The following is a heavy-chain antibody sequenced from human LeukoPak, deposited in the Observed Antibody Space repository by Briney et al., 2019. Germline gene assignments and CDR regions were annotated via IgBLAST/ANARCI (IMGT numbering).Heavy chain of an antibody. CDR2: INTNTGNP. Sequence: GASVKVSCKASGCTFTSYAMNWVRQAPGQGLEWMGWINTNTGNPTYAQGFTGRFVFSLEPSVSTAYLQISSLKAEDTAVYYCTRDPLSSSWVYYYYYGMDVWGQGTTVTVSS. CDR3: TRDPLSSSWVYYYYYGMDV. J-gene: IGHJ6*02. V-gene: IGHV7-4-1*02. CDR1: GCTFTSYA. D-gene: IGHD6-13*01.